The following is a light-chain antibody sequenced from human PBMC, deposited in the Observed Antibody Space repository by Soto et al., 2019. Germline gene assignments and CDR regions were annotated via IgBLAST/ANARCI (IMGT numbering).Light chain of an antibody. CDR1: QTIMTY. J-gene: IGKJ1*01. CDR2: AAS. Sequence: DIQMTQSPSSLSASVGDEVTITCRASQTIMTYLNWYQLKPGKPPRLLIYAASSLQSGVPSRFSGSGSGTDFTLTITSLQPEDFATYSCQQSYNYPQTFGQGTKVGIK. V-gene: IGKV1-39*01. CDR3: QQSYNYPQT.